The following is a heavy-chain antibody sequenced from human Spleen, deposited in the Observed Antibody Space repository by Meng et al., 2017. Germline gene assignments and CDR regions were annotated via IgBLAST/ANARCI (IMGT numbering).Heavy chain of an antibody. CDR3: ARDEDISAAGKLFGDY. CDR2: INPKSGDT. J-gene: IGHJ4*02. Sequence: QGERGEFGAEVNKPGASVKVSCKASGYTFPDYWLHWVRRAPGQGLEWMGRINPKSGDTHYAQRFQGRVTMTGDTSISTAYMELSGLRSDDTAMYYCARDEDISAAGKLFGDYWGQGTLVTVSS. CDR1: GYTFPDYW. V-gene: IGHV1-2*06. D-gene: IGHD6-13*01.